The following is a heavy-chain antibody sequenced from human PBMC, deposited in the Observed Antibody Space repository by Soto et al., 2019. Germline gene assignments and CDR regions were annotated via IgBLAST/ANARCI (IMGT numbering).Heavy chain of an antibody. CDR3: ARRGSGHTFDY. J-gene: IGHJ4*02. D-gene: IGHD3-10*01. CDR1: GASISRTGFH. V-gene: IGHV4-39*01. Sequence: SETLSLTCAVSGASISRTGFHWGWIRQPPGQGLEWIGSIYEAATTFYNSSLKSRVTISADTSNNHFSLKPSSVTAADTAVYYCARRGSGHTFDYWGQGTLVTVSS. CDR2: IYEAATT.